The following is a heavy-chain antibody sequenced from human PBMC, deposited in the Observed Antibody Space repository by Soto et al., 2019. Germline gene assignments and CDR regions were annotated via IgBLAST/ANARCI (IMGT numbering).Heavy chain of an antibody. CDR2: IIPIFGTA. CDR3: ARRGYSYGQYYFDY. D-gene: IGHD5-18*01. J-gene: IGHJ4*02. CDR1: GGTFSSYA. Sequence: ASVKVSCKASGGTFSSYAISWVRQAPGQGLEWMGGIIPIFGTANYAQKFQGRVTITADESTSTAYMELSSLRSEDTAVYYCARRGYSYGQYYFDYWGQGTLVTVSS. V-gene: IGHV1-69*13.